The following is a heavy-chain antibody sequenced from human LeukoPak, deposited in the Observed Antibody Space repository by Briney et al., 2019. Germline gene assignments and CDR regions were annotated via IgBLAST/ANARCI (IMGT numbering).Heavy chain of an antibody. J-gene: IGHJ6*02. CDR1: GGSFSGYY. D-gene: IGHD3-3*01. CDR3: ARGGFWSGYSQLYYYYYGMDV. V-gene: IGHV4-34*01. CDR2: INHSGSI. Sequence: SETLSLTCAVYGGSFSGYYWSWIRQPPGKGLEWIGEINHSGSINYNPSLKSRVTISVDTSKNQFSLKLSSVTAADTAVYYCARGGFWSGYSQLYYYYYGMDVWGQGTTVTVSS.